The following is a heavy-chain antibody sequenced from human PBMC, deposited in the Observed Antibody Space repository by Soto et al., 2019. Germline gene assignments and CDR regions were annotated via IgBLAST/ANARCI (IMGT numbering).Heavy chain of an antibody. Sequence: EVQLVESGGGLVKPGGSLRLSCAASGFTFSSYSMNWVRQAPGKGLEWVSSISESSSDIYYADSLKGRFTISRDNAKNSLYLQMNSLRAEDTAVYYWAREGPFQDLDYWGQGTLVTVSS. CDR2: ISESSSDI. V-gene: IGHV3-21*06. CDR1: GFTFSSYS. CDR3: AREGPFQDLDY. J-gene: IGHJ4*02.